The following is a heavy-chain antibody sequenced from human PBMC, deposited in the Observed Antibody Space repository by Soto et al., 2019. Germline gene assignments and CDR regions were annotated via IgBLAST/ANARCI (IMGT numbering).Heavy chain of an antibody. CDR2: ISYAGSNT. CDR1: GFTFSNYA. CDR3: ASGGNHAFDI. D-gene: IGHD4-4*01. J-gene: IGHJ3*02. V-gene: IGHV3-30*04. Sequence: GGSLRLSCAASGFTFSNYAIHWVRQAPGKGLEWVAIISYAGSNTNYADSVKGRFTISRDNSKNTLYLQMNSLRAEDTAVYYCASGGNHAFDIWGQGTMVTVSS.